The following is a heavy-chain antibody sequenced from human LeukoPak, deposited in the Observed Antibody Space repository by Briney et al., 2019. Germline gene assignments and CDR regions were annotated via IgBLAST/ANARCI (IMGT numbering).Heavy chain of an antibody. J-gene: IGHJ6*03. CDR3: ARDNRYCSGGSCYSDYYYYMDV. Sequence: GGSLRLSCAASGFTFSSYWMSWVRQAPGKGLEWVTNIKQYGSEKYYVDSVKGRFTISRDNAKNSLYLQMDSLRAEDTAVYYCARDNRYCSGGSCYSDYYYYMDVWGKGTTVTVSS. CDR1: GFTFSSYW. V-gene: IGHV3-7*01. D-gene: IGHD2-15*01. CDR2: IKQYGSEK.